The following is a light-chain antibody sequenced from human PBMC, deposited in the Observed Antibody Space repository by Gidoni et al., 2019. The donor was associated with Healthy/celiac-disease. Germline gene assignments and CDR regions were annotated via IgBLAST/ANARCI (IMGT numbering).Light chain of an antibody. CDR1: SSNIGNNY. CDR2: DNN. CDR3: GTWDSSLSANWV. Sequence: QSVLPQPPSVSAAPGHTVTISCSGSSSNIGNNYVSWYQQLPGTAPKLLIYDNNKRPSGIPDRFSGSKSGTSATLGITGLQTGDEADYYCGTWDSSLSANWVFGGGTKLTVL. J-gene: IGLJ3*02. V-gene: IGLV1-51*01.